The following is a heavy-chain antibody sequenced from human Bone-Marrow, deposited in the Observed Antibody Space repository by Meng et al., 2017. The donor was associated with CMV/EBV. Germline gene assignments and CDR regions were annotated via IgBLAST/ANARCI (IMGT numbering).Heavy chain of an antibody. CDR3: ARGHYGGAYYFAY. CDR2: ISSSSSYI. J-gene: IGHJ4*02. D-gene: IGHD4-23*01. CDR1: GFTFSSYS. Sequence: GESLKISCATSGFTFSSYSMNWVRQAPVKGLEWISSISSSSSYIYYADSVKGRFTISRDNAKNSLYLQMNSLRAENTAVYYCARGHYGGAYYFAYWGQGTRVTCYS. V-gene: IGHV3-21*01.